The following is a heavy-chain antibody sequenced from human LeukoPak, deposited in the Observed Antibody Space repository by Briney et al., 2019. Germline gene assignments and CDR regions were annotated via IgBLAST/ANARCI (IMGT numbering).Heavy chain of an antibody. D-gene: IGHD3-10*01. V-gene: IGHV4-34*01. CDR3: AREGYYYGSGRDAFDI. CDR1: GGSFSGYY. J-gene: IGHJ3*02. CDR2: INHSGST. Sequence: SETLSLTCAVYGGSFSGYYWSWIRQPPGKGLEWIGEINHSGSTNYNPSLKSRVTISVDTSKNQFSLKLSSVTAADTAVYYCAREGYYYGSGRDAFDIWGQGTMVTVSS.